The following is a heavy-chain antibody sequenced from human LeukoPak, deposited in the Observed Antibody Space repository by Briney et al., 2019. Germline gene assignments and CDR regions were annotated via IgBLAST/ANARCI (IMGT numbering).Heavy chain of an antibody. CDR3: ASMYSSGWPFDY. J-gene: IGHJ4*02. V-gene: IGHV1-46*01. CDR1: GYTFTSYY. Sequence: VASVKVSCKGSGYTFTSYYMHWVRQAPGQGLEWMGIINPSGGSTSYAQKFQGRVTMTRDTSTSTVYMELSSLRSEDTAVYYCASMYSSGWPFDYWGQGTLVTVSS. CDR2: INPSGGST. D-gene: IGHD6-19*01.